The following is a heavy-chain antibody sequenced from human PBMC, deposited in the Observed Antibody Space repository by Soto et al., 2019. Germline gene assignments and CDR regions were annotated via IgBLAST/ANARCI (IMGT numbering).Heavy chain of an antibody. Sequence: EVQLLESGGGLVQPGGSLRLSCAASGFTFSSYAMSWVRQAPGKGLEWVSAISGSGGSTYYADSVKGRFTISRDNSKNTLYRQMNSLRAEDTAVYYCAKDHCSSTSCYTHGYYFDYWGQGTLVTVSS. J-gene: IGHJ4*02. D-gene: IGHD2-2*02. CDR2: ISGSGGST. V-gene: IGHV3-23*01. CDR1: GFTFSSYA. CDR3: AKDHCSSTSCYTHGYYFDY.